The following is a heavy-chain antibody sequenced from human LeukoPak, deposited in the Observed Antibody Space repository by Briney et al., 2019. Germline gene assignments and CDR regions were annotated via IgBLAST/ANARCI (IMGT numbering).Heavy chain of an antibody. CDR3: AREGAAEAKNFDY. V-gene: IGHV1-46*01. CDR2: INLNAVTT. D-gene: IGHD6-25*01. J-gene: IGHJ4*02. CDR1: GYTFTNYY. Sequence: ASVKVSCKASGYTFTNYYIHWMRQAPGQGLEWVGIINLNAVTTRYTQKFQGRITVTRDTSTSTVYMELSSPRSADTAVYFCAREGAAEAKNFDYWGQGTLVIVSS.